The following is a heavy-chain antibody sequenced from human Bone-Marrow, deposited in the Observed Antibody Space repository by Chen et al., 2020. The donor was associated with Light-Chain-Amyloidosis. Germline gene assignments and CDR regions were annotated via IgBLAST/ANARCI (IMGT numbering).Heavy chain of an antibody. Sequence: EVQLVESGGGLVKPGGSLRLSCAASGFTFGRHSMHWVRQAPGKGLEGVSSIITSSSYIHYADSMKGRFTISRDNAKNALFLQMNSLRAEDTAVYYCVREVYDYNYGASYYYYSMDVWGQGTTVTVSS. J-gene: IGHJ6*02. V-gene: IGHV3-21*02. D-gene: IGHD5-18*01. CDR3: VREVYDYNYGASYYYYSMDV. CDR1: GFTFGRHS. CDR2: IITSSSYI.